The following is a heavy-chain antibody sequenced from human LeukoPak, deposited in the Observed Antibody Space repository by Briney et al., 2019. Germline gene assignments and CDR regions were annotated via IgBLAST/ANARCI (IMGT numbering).Heavy chain of an antibody. CDR3: ARDLGGCGGYCSSTSWPLDY. Sequence: GGSLRLSCAASGFTFSSYSMNWVRQAPGKGLEWVSSISSSSSYIYYADSVKGRFTISRDNAKNSLYLQMNSLRAEDTAVYYCARDLGGCGGYCSSTSWPLDYWGQGTLVTVSS. V-gene: IGHV3-21*01. CDR2: ISSSSSYI. J-gene: IGHJ4*02. D-gene: IGHD2-2*01. CDR1: GFTFSSYS.